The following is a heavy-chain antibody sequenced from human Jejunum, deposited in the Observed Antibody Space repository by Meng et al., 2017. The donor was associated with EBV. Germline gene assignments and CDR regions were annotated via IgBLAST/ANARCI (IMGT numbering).Heavy chain of an antibody. CDR2: INPSGST. Sequence: QVHLHQVGIGLFEPSVTLPLTSSGYLVSFNCNYWVWIRPRPGKGLEWIGEINPSGSTNYNPSLRSRVTISVDTSNNQFSLRLNSMTAADTAVYYCARVAFSYTTHTLDSWGQGTLVTVSS. CDR1: LVSFNCNY. CDR3: ARVAFSYTTHTLDS. V-gene: IGHV4-34*01. D-gene: IGHD3-16*02. J-gene: IGHJ4*02.